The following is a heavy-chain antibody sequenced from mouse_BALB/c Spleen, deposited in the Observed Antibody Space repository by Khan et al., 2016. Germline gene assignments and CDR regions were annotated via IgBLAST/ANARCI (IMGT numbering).Heavy chain of an antibody. V-gene: IGHV9-3-1*01. CDR1: GYTFTNYG. CDR3: SRQVKNFDWAYFFDY. J-gene: IGHJ2*01. Sequence: QIQLVQSGPELKKPGETVKISCKASGYTFTNYGMNWVKQAPGKGLKWMGWINTYTGKPTYAADFKGRFAFSLETSANTAYLQITNLKNEDTATSFCSRQVKNFDWAYFFDYWGQGTTLTVSS. D-gene: IGHD4-1*01. CDR2: INTYTGKP.